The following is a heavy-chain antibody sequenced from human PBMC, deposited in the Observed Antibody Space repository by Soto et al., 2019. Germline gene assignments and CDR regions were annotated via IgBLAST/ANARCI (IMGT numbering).Heavy chain of an antibody. CDR3: ATEGGAGYGSSWGAF. J-gene: IGHJ4*02. D-gene: IGHD6-13*01. V-gene: IGHV3-33*01. CDR1: GVSFSTYG. CDR2: IWHDGIYK. Sequence: QVQLVESRGGVVQPGRSLRLSCVASGVSFSTYGMHWVRQAPGKGLEWVASIWHDGIYKFHADAVKGRFAISRDNSMNSLYLQMNSLTVEDTAMYYCATEGGAGYGSSWGAFWGQGTLVTVSS.